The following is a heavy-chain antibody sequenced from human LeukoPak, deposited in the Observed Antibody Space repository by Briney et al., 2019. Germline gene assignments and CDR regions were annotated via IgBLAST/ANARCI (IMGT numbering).Heavy chain of an antibody. CDR2: ISSGSKYI. D-gene: IGHD1-7*01. V-gene: IGHV3-21*01. CDR1: RFTFSDYS. J-gene: IGHJ6*03. CDR3: AKDGDTGTAYYYYYMDV. Sequence: MSGGSLRLSCAASRFTFSDYSMNWVRQAPGKGLEWVSSISSGSKYIYNADSVKGRFTISRDNAKNTLFLQMNGLRAEDTAVYYCAKDGDTGTAYYYYYMDVWGKGTTVTVSS.